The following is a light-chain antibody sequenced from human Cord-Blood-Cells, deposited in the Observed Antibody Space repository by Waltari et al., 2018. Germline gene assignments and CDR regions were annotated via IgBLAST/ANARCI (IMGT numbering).Light chain of an antibody. J-gene: IGLJ2*01. CDR2: EVS. CDR1: TSDVGGYNY. V-gene: IGLV2-8*01. Sequence: QSALTQPPSASASPGHSVTISCTRPTSDVGGYNYVSWYQQHPGKAPKLMIYEVSKRPSGVPDRFSGSKSGNTASLTVSGLQAEDEADYYCSSYAGSNNVVFGGGTKLTVL. CDR3: SSYAGSNNVV.